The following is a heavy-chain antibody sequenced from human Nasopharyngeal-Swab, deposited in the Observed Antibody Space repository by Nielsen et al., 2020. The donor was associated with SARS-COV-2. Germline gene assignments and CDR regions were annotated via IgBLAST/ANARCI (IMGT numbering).Heavy chain of an antibody. CDR3: AHRQEAPYAFDI. Sequence: SGPTLVKPTQTLTLTCTFSGFSLSTSGVGVGWILQPPGKALEWLALIYWDDDKRYSPSLKSRLTITKDTSKNQVVLTITNMDPVDTATYYCAHRQEAPYAFDIWGQGTMVTVSS. CDR2: IYWDDDK. V-gene: IGHV2-5*02. CDR1: GFSLSTSGVG. J-gene: IGHJ3*02.